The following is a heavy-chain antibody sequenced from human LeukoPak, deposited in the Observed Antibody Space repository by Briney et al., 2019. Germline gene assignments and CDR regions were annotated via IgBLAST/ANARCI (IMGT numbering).Heavy chain of an antibody. CDR1: GFTFDDYA. J-gene: IGHJ6*02. V-gene: IGHV3-9*01. Sequence: GGSLRLSCAASGFTFDDYAMHWVRQAPGKGLEWVSGISWNSGSIGYADSVKGRFTISRDNAKNSLYLQMNSLRAEDTALYYCAKDRQLLTWSTYYYYGMDVWGQGATVTVSS. D-gene: IGHD2-2*01. CDR3: AKDRQLLTWSTYYYYGMDV. CDR2: ISWNSGSI.